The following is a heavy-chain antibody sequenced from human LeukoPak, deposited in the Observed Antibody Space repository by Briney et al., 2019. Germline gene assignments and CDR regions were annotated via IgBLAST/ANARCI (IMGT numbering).Heavy chain of an antibody. D-gene: IGHD6-25*01. CDR3: AKDYGSSGKPVYYFDY. Sequence: GGSLRLSCAASGFSFSSYSMNWVRQAPGKGLEWVAYISSSNYYIYYADSVKGRFTVSRDNANNSMYLQMNSLRAEDTAVYYCAKDYGSSGKPVYYFDYWGQGTLVTVSS. CDR1: GFSFSSYS. J-gene: IGHJ4*02. CDR2: ISSSNYYI. V-gene: IGHV3-21*01.